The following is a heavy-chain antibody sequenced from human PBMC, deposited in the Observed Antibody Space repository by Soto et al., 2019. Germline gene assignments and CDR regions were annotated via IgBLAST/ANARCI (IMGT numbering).Heavy chain of an antibody. Sequence: GGSLRLSCVVSEFSFSRYAMTWVRQAAGKGLQWVAGLGPDGRNTFYGESVRGRFTISRDNSRNTLYLQMSSLRAEDTAVYFCVKQMTTWTDSFFDFWGQRIQVTVSS. CDR3: VKQMTTWTDSFFDF. D-gene: IGHD4-17*01. CDR1: EFSFSRYA. J-gene: IGHJ4*02. V-gene: IGHV3-23*01. CDR2: LGPDGRNT.